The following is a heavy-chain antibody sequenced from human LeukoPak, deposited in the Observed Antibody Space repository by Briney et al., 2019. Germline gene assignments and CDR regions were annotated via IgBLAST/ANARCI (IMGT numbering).Heavy chain of an antibody. J-gene: IGHJ4*02. Sequence: SETLSLTCTVSGGSISSYYWSWIRQPPGKGLEWIGYIYYSGSTNYNPSLKSRVTISVDTSKNQFSLKLSSVTAADTAAYYCARSRPDSSGYYTFDYWGQGTLVTVSS. CDR1: GGSISSYY. CDR2: IYYSGST. V-gene: IGHV4-59*08. CDR3: ARSRPDSSGYYTFDY. D-gene: IGHD3-22*01.